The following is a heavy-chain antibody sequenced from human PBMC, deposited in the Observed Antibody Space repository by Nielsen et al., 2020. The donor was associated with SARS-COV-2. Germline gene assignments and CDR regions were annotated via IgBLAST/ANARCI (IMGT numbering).Heavy chain of an antibody. CDR2: IYYSGST. D-gene: IGHD1-14*01. CDR3: AREVERNFFDY. CDR1: GGSISSYY. J-gene: IGHJ4*02. V-gene: IGHV4-59*13. Sequence: SETLSLTCTVSGGSISSYYWSWIRQPPGKGLEWIGYIYYSGSTNYNPSLKSRVTISVDTSKNQFSLKLNSVSAADTAVYYCAREVERNFFDYWGQGTLVTVSS.